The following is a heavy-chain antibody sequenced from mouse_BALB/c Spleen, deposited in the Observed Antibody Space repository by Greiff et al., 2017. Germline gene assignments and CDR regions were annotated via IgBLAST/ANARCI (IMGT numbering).Heavy chain of an antibody. Sequence: VKLMESGPGLVAPSQSLSITCTVSGFSLTSYGVHWVRQPPGKGLEWLGVIWAGGSTNYNSALMSRLSISKDNSKSQVFLKMNSLQTDDTAMYYCARDYDEGFAYWGQGTLVTVSA. CDR2: IWAGGST. V-gene: IGHV2-9*02. CDR3: ARDYDEGFAY. CDR1: GFSLTSYG. D-gene: IGHD2-12*01. J-gene: IGHJ3*01.